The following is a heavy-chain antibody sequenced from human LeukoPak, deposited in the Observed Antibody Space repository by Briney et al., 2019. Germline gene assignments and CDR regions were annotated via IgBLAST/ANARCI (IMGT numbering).Heavy chain of an antibody. Sequence: PSETLSLTCAVYGGSFSGYYWSWIRQPPGKGLEWIGEINHSGSTNYNPSLKSRVTISVDTSKNQFSLKLSSVTAADTAVYYCAHNFGGPVTGYYRYYYMDVWGKGTTVTVSS. D-gene: IGHD3-9*01. CDR3: AHNFGGPVTGYYRYYYMDV. J-gene: IGHJ6*03. CDR1: GGSFSGYY. CDR2: INHSGST. V-gene: IGHV4-34*01.